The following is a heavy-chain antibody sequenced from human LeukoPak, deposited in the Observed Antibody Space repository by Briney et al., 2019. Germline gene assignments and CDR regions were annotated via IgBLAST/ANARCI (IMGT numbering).Heavy chain of an antibody. CDR1: GCSISSGDYY. V-gene: IGHV4-30-4*08. Sequence: SETLSLTCTVSGCSISSGDYYWSWIRQPPGKGLELIGYIYYSGSTYYNPSLKSRVTISVDTSKNQSSLKLSSVTAADTAVYYCAGAGRENAVDIRGQGTMVTVSS. D-gene: IGHD1-1*01. CDR3: AGAGRENAVDI. CDR2: IYYSGST. J-gene: IGHJ3*02.